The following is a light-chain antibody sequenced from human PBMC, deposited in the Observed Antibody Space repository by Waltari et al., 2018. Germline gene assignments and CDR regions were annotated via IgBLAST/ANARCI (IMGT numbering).Light chain of an antibody. CDR1: QSISSY. CDR3: QQSYNTPYT. Sequence: DIQVTQSPSSLSASVGDRVTITCRASQSISSYLNWYQQKPGKAPKVLIYAASSLQSGVPSRFSGSGSGTGFTLTISSLQPEDFATYYCQQSYNTPYTFGQGTILEIK. J-gene: IGKJ2*01. CDR2: AAS. V-gene: IGKV1-39*01.